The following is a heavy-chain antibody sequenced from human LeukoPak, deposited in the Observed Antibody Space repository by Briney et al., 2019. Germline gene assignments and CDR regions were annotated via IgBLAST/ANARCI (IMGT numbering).Heavy chain of an antibody. Sequence: ASVKVSCKASGGTFKNYAVSWVRQAPGQGLEWVGGIIPIFGTTNYTQKFQGRVTITAEESTSTVYMELSSLRSDDTAVYYCARSYLVFNWLDPWGQGTLVTVSS. J-gene: IGHJ5*02. D-gene: IGHD2-8*01. CDR1: GGTFKNYA. CDR2: IIPIFGTT. V-gene: IGHV1-69*13. CDR3: ARSYLVFNWLDP.